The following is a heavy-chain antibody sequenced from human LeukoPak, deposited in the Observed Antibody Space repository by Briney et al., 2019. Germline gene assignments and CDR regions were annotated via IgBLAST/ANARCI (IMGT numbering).Heavy chain of an antibody. D-gene: IGHD3-16*02. CDR3: ARDRAYDYVWGSYRLFDY. J-gene: IGHJ4*02. V-gene: IGHV1-69*13. CDR2: IIPIFGTA. CDR1: GGTFSSYA. Sequence: SVKVSCKASGGTFSSYAISWVRQAPGQGLEWMGGIIPIFGTANYAQKFQGRVTITADESTSTAYMELSSLRSEDTAVYYCARDRAYDYVWGSYRLFDYWGQGTPVTVSS.